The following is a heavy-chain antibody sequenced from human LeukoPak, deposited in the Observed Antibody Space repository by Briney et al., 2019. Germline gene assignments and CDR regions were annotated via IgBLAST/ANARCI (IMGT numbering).Heavy chain of an antibody. CDR2: IYSGGST. J-gene: IGHJ4*02. V-gene: IGHV3-53*04. D-gene: IGHD3-22*01. CDR1: GFTVSSNY. CDR3: AREQYYDSSGPGYYFDY. Sequence: GGSLRLSCAASGFTVSSNYMSWVRQAPGRGLEWVSVIYSGGSTYYADSVKGRFTISRHNSKNTLYLQMNSLRAEDTAVYYCAREQYYDSSGPGYYFDYWGQGTLVTVSS.